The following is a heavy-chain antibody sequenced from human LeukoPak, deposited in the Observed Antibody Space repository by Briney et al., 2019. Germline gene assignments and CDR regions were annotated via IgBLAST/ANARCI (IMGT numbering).Heavy chain of an antibody. D-gene: IGHD3-10*02. Sequence: GGSLRLSCAASGVSFSSYEMNWVRQAPGKGLEWISYISSSGSTRYYADSVKGRFTISKDNANNSPYTQMNCLIGEATADYYMAELGITMIGGVWGKGTTVTISS. CDR1: GVSFSSYE. CDR3: AELGITMIGGV. CDR2: ISSSGSTR. J-gene: IGHJ6*04. V-gene: IGHV3-48*03.